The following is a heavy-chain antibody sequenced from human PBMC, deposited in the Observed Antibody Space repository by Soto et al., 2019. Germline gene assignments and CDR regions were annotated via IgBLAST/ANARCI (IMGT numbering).Heavy chain of an antibody. D-gene: IGHD6-13*01. CDR2: IKQDGSEK. Sequence: EVQLVESGGGLVQPGGSLRLSCAASGFTFSTYWMSWVRQAPGKGLEWVANIKQDGSEKYYVDFVKGRFTISRDNAKIALYLQMNSLRAEDTAVYYCAGDLGSAAAGRGYYFYNGMDVWGQGTTVTVSS. V-gene: IGHV3-7*03. J-gene: IGHJ6*02. CDR1: GFTFSTYW. CDR3: AGDLGSAAAGRGYYFYNGMDV.